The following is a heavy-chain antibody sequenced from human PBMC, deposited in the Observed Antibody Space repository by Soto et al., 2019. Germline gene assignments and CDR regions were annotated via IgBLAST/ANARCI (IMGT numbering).Heavy chain of an antibody. J-gene: IGHJ6*02. CDR2: ISGNGDTT. Sequence: EVQLVESGGGLVQPGGSLRLSCVASGFTFSNYAMHWVRQAPGKGLECVSVISGNGDTTYYANSVKDRFTISRDNSKNTRYLQMGSLRADDMAVYYCARAWRADVWGQGTTVAVSS. CDR3: ARAWRADV. V-gene: IGHV3-64*01. CDR1: GFTFSNYA.